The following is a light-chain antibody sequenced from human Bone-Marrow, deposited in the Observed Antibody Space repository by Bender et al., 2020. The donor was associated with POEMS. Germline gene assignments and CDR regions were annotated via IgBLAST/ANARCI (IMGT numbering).Light chain of an antibody. CDR3: CSYAGSRTWV. V-gene: IGLV2-23*01. Sequence: QSALTQPPSASGSPGQSVTISCTGTSSESGDYTRVSWYQHHPGKAPQLILYDNNKRPSGVSKRFSGSKSGNTASLRISGLQAEDEAYYLCCSYAGSRTWVFGGGTKLTVL. J-gene: IGLJ3*02. CDR1: SSESGDYTR. CDR2: DNN.